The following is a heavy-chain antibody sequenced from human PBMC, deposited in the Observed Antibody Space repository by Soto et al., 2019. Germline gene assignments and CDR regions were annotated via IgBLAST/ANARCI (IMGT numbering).Heavy chain of an antibody. CDR3: ARAMGVDIVVVPAARPLWDY. D-gene: IGHD2-2*02. J-gene: IGHJ4*02. V-gene: IGHV4-34*01. CDR2: INHSGST. Sequence: SETLSLTCAVYGGSFSGYYWSWIRQPPGKGLEWIGEINHSGSTNYNPSLKSRVTISVDTSKNQFSLKLGSVTAADTAVYYCARAMGVDIVVVPAARPLWDYWGQGTLVTVSS. CDR1: GGSFSGYY.